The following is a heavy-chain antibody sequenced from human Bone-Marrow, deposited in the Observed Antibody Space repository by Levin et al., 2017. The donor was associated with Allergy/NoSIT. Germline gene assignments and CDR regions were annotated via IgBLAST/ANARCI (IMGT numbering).Heavy chain of an antibody. Sequence: SETLSLTCTVSGGSISSSGHYWGWIRQPPGKGLEWIGSIYDSGNTYYNPSLKSRVTISVDTSKNQFSLKVSSVTAADTAVYYCARHHQPYYYYYTMDVWGQGTTVTVSS. J-gene: IGHJ6*02. V-gene: IGHV4-39*01. CDR3: ARHHQPYYYYYTMDV. CDR1: GGSISSSGHY. CDR2: IYDSGNT. D-gene: IGHD2-2*01.